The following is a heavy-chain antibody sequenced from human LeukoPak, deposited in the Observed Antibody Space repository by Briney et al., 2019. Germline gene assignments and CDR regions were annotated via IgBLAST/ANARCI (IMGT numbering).Heavy chain of an antibody. V-gene: IGHV4-59*08. CDR3: ARHIGGGIEDMDV. CDR2: TYYGGST. J-gene: IGHJ6*03. Sequence: SETLSLTCTVSGGSISGFYWTWIRQPPGKALEWIGYTYYGGSTHYNPSLESRVTISVDTSKNQFSLELTSVTAADTAVYYCARHIGGGIEDMDVWGRGTKVTVSS. CDR1: GGSISGFY. D-gene: IGHD3-16*02.